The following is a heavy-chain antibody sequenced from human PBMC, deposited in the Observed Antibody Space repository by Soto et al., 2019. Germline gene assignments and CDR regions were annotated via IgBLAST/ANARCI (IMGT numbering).Heavy chain of an antibody. J-gene: IGHJ4*02. D-gene: IGHD3-22*01. V-gene: IGHV4-30-4*01. CDR1: GGSISGGDYY. Sequence: QVQLQESGPGLVKPSETLSLTCTVSGGSISGGDYYWTWIRQSPGKGLEWIGNIYYTGTTYYNPSLKSRVTMSVDTSNNQFSLSLNSMTATDTAVYYCARGMGMIRRHDSWGQGTLVIVST. CDR3: ARGMGMIRRHDS. CDR2: IYYTGTT.